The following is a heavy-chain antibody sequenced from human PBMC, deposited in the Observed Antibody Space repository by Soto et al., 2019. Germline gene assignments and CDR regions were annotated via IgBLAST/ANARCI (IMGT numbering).Heavy chain of an antibody. V-gene: IGHV3-48*02. Sequence: GGSLRLSCAASGFTFNTHSMNWVRQGPGKGLEWVSYISSNGGTIYYADSVKGRFTISRDNAKNSLYLQMNSLRDEDTAVYYCARSQGPFDFWGQGTLVTVSS. CDR1: GFTFNTHS. J-gene: IGHJ4*02. CDR3: ARSQGPFDF. CDR2: ISSNGGTI.